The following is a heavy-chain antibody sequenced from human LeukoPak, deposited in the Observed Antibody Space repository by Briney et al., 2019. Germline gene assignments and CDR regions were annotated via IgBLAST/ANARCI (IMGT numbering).Heavy chain of an antibody. D-gene: IGHD1-26*01. CDR1: GFTVSDNY. Sequence: SGGSLRLSCAASGFTVSDNYMTWVRQTPGKGLEWVSVIYSGGNTYYADSVKGRFTISRDSSKNTLYLQMNSLRAEDTAVYYCARRKGGPTGGSFDSWGQGTLVTVSS. CDR3: ARRKGGPTGGSFDS. CDR2: IYSGGNT. V-gene: IGHV3-53*01. J-gene: IGHJ4*02.